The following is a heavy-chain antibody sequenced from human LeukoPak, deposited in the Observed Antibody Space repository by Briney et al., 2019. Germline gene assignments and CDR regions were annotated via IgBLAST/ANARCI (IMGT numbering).Heavy chain of an antibody. J-gene: IGHJ6*02. CDR2: ISSSGDTI. CDR3: ARVDSSPGYYYGSGSFLDLYYYYYYGMDV. Sequence: GGSLRLSCAASGFTFSSYEMNWVRQAPGKGLEWVSYISSSGDTIYYADSVKGRFTMSRDNAKNSLYLQMNSLRAEDTAVYYCARVDSSPGYYYGSGSFLDLYYYYYYGMDVWGQGTAVTVSS. CDR1: GFTFSSYE. V-gene: IGHV3-48*03. D-gene: IGHD3-10*01.